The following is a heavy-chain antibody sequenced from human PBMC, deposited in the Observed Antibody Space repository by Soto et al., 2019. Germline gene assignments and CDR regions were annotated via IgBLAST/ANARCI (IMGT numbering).Heavy chain of an antibody. V-gene: IGHV3-53*04. D-gene: IGHD6-19*01. CDR3: ARGAGYSSGWYDY. J-gene: IGHJ4*02. CDR1: GFTVSSNF. Sequence: EVQLVESGGGLVQPGGSLRLSCAASGFTVSSNFMSWVRQAPGKGLEWVSVIYSGGTTYYADSVKGRFTISRHNSKNTLYLQMNSLRAEDTDVYYCARGAGYSSGWYDYWGQGTLVTVSS. CDR2: IYSGGTT.